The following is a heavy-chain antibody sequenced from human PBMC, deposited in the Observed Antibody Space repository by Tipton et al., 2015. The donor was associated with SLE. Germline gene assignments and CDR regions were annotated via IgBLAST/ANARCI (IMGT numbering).Heavy chain of an antibody. CDR1: GASISSIYY. CDR3: ARHVSGVTDY. D-gene: IGHD3-10*01. V-gene: IGHV4-39*01. Sequence: TLSLTCTVSGASISSIYYRAWIRQPPGKGLEWIGSMFYSRSTYYNPSLKSRVTISVDTSKRQFSLNLSSVTAADTAVYYCARHVSGVTDYWGQGTLVTVSS. J-gene: IGHJ4*02. CDR2: MFYSRST.